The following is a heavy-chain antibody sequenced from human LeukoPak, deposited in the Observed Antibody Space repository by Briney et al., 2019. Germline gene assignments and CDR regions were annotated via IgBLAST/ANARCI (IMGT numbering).Heavy chain of an antibody. CDR2: ISGSGGST. Sequence: GGSLRLSCAASGFTFSSYAMSWVRQAPGKGLEWVSAISGSGGSTYYADSVKGRFTISRDNSKSTLYLQMNSLRAEDTAVYYCAKDSPPYYDFWSGYYVIDWGQGTLVTVSS. J-gene: IGHJ4*02. V-gene: IGHV3-23*01. CDR1: GFTFSSYA. D-gene: IGHD3-3*01. CDR3: AKDSPPYYDFWSGYYVID.